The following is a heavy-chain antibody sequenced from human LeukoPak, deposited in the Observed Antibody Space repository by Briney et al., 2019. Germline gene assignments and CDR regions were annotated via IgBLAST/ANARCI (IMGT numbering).Heavy chain of an antibody. D-gene: IGHD3-22*01. CDR1: GFTFSDYW. Sequence: GRSLRLSCAASGFTFSDYWMTWVRQAPGKGLEWVANIKQDGSEKYYVDSVKGRFTISRDSSRNTLYLQMTSLRAEDTAVYYCAKDRAGSHPYDTSGLTPSDHWGQGTLVTVSS. J-gene: IGHJ5*02. V-gene: IGHV3-7*01. CDR2: IKQDGSEK. CDR3: AKDRAGSHPYDTSGLTPSDH.